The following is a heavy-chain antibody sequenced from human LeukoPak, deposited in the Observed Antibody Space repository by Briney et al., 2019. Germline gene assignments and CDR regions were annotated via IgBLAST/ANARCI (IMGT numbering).Heavy chain of an antibody. CDR3: AREGDDILTGYGPWDY. Sequence: ASVKVSCKASGYTFTSYDMHWVRQAPGQGREWRGIINPSGVSTSYAHKLNGRVTMTRYTSTSTVYMELSSLRSEDTAVYYCAREGDDILTGYGPWDYRGQGTLVTVSS. CDR2: INPSGVST. V-gene: IGHV1-46*04. J-gene: IGHJ4*02. D-gene: IGHD3-9*01. CDR1: GYTFTSYD.